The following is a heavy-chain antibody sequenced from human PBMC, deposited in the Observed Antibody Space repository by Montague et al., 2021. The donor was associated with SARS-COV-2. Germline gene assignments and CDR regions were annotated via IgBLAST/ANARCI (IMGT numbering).Heavy chain of an antibody. D-gene: IGHD3-10*01. J-gene: IGHJ6*02. CDR1: GVSFSGYY. Sequence: SETLSLTCAVYGVSFSGYYWSWIRQPPGKGLEWIGEINHSGSTNYNTSLKSRVTISVDTSKNQFSLMLSSLTAADTAVYYCSRGAEVWVGECNLMDVWGQGTTVTVSS. CDR2: INHSGST. V-gene: IGHV4-34*01. CDR3: SRGAEVWVGECNLMDV.